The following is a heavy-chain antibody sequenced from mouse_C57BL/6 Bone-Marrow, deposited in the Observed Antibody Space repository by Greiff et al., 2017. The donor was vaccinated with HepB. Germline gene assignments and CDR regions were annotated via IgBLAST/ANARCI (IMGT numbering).Heavy chain of an antibody. V-gene: IGHV5-4*01. CDR2: ISDGGSYT. J-gene: IGHJ3*01. CDR1: GFTFSSYA. CDR3: ARGRYGRGAWFAY. Sequence: EVQRVESGGGLVKPGGSLKLSCAASGFTFSSYAMSWVRQTPEKRLEWVATISDGGSYTYYPDNVKGRFTISRDNAKNNLYLQMSHLKSEDTAMYYCARGRYGRGAWFAYWGQGTLVTVSA. D-gene: IGHD1-1*01.